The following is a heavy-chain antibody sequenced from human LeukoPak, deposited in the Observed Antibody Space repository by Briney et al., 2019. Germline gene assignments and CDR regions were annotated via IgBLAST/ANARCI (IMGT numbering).Heavy chain of an antibody. CDR1: GLTVSYNY. Sequence: GGSLRLSCAASGLTVSYNYMSWVRQAPGKGLEWVSVIYSGGSTYYADSVKGRFTISRDNSRNTLYLQLNSLRAEDTAVYYCARGGSYYTFDYWGQGTLVTVSS. CDR2: IYSGGST. V-gene: IGHV3-53*01. CDR3: ARGGSYYTFDY. D-gene: IGHD1-26*01. J-gene: IGHJ4*02.